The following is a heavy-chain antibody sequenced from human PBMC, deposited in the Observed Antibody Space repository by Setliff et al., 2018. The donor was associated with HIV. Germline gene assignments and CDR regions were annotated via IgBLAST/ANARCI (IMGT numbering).Heavy chain of an antibody. CDR1: GVSISSHS. J-gene: IGHJ4*02. D-gene: IGHD4-17*01. Sequence: PSETLSLTCPVSGVSISSHSWTWIRQPPGKGLEWIGYFYYSGSTNYNPSLKGRVTISVDTSKNQFSLKLSSVTAADTAVYYCARGTRGDYVNFDYWGQGTLVTISS. V-gene: IGHV4-59*11. CDR3: ARGTRGDYVNFDY. CDR2: FYYSGST.